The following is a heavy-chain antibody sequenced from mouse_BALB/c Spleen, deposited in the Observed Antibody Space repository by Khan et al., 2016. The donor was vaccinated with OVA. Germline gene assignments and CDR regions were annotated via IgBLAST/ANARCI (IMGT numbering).Heavy chain of an antibody. CDR1: GFSLTNYG. V-gene: IGHV2-2*02. CDR3: TRNRNGYFGY. D-gene: IGHD1-1*02. Sequence: QVQLKQSGPGLVQPSQSLSITCTVSGFSLTNYGVHWVRQSPGKGLEWLGMIWSGGSTDYNATFISRLSISKDNSKSQVFFKMNSLEGNDTAIYYCTRNRNGYFGYWGQGTTLTVFS. J-gene: IGHJ2*01. CDR2: IWSGGST.